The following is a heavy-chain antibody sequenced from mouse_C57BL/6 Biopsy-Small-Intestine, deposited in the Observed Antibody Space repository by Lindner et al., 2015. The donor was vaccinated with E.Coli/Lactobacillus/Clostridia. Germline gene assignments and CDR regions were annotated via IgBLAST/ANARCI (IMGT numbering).Heavy chain of an antibody. Sequence: SVKVSCKASGYTFTSYGISWVRQAPGQGLEWMGWISAYNGNTNYAQKLQGRVTMTTDTSTSTAYMELRSLRSDDTAVYYCARLGDSSGYYYDWYFDLWGRGTLVTVSP. D-gene: IGHD1-1*02. CDR3: ARLGDSSGYYYDWYFDL. CDR1: GYTFTSYG. CDR2: ISAYNGNT. V-gene: IGHV1-81*01. J-gene: IGHJ1*01.